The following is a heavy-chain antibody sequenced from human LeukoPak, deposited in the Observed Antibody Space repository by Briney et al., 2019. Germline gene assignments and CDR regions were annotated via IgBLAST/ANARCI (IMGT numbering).Heavy chain of an antibody. CDR1: GFTFNSFA. CDR2: ISSSGGSK. V-gene: IGHV3-23*01. Sequence: GGSLRLSCVTSGFTFNSFAMNWVRRIPGKGLEWVSAISSSGGSKLYADSVKGRFTMSRDNSKRTVYLQMKNLRAEDTAVYFCANRIDTIKARFDSWGQGTLVTVSS. D-gene: IGHD5-12*01. CDR3: ANRIDTIKARFDS. J-gene: IGHJ4*02.